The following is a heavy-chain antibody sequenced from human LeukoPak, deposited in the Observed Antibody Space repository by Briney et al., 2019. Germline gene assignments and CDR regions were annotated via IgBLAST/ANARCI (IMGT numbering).Heavy chain of an antibody. D-gene: IGHD3-3*01. J-gene: IGHJ6*02. V-gene: IGHV4-34*01. CDR1: GGSFSGYN. Sequence: SETLSLTCAVYGGSFSGYNWSWIRQPPPKGQEWIGGINHSGSANYNPSLKSRVTISVDTSKNEFSLKLSSVTAADTAVYYCASLNYDFWSGYSLDDYYYDMDVWGQGTTVTVSS. CDR2: INHSGSA. CDR3: ASLNYDFWSGYSLDDYYYDMDV.